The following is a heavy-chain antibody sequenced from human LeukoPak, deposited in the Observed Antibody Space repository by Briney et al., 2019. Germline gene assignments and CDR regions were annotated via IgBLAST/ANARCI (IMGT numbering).Heavy chain of an antibody. CDR3: AKVFEWDGYNNGPFYY. D-gene: IGHD5-24*01. J-gene: IGHJ4*02. V-gene: IGHV3-23*01. Sequence: GGSLRLSCAASGFTFSSYAMSWVCQAPGKGLHWISGISGSGGSTHYADSMKGRFTISRDNSKNALYLQMNSLRAEDTAVYYCAKVFEWDGYNNGPFYYWGQGTLVTVSS. CDR2: ISGSGGST. CDR1: GFTFSSYA.